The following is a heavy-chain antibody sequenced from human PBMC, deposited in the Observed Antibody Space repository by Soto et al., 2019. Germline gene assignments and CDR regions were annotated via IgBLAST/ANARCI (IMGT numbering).Heavy chain of an antibody. CDR2: INPNSGGT. J-gene: IGHJ4*02. D-gene: IGHD2-2*01. V-gene: IGHV1-2*02. CDR3: ARSPRGVVVPAAIGFDY. CDR1: GCTFTGYY. Sequence: ASVKVSCKASGCTFTGYYMHWVRQAPGQGLEWMGWINPNSGGTNYAQKFQGRVTMTRDTSISTAYMELSRLRSDDTAVYYCARSPRGVVVPAAIGFDYWGQGTLVTVSS.